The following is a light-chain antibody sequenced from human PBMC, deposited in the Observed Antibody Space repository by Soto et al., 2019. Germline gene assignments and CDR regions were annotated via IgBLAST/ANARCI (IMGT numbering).Light chain of an antibody. V-gene: IGLV2-14*03. J-gene: IGLJ1*01. CDR1: SSDVGGFNS. Sequence: QSVLTQPASVSCSPGQSITISCTGTSSDVGGFNSVSWYQLRPGTAPKLILYDVVDRPSGVSYRFSGSKSGNTASLTISGLQAADEAVYFCSSYTSTMTNVFGSGTKVTVL. CDR3: SSYTSTMTNV. CDR2: DVV.